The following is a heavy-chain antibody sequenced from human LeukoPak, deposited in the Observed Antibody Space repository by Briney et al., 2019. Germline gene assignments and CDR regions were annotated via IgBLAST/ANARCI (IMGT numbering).Heavy chain of an antibody. Sequence: GGSLRLSCAASGFTFSSYAKSWVRQAPGKGLEWVSAISGSGGSTYYADSVKGRFTISRDNSKNTLYLQMNSLRAEDTAVYYCGRSLSTIVRGVIAHWGQGTLVTVSS. CDR2: ISGSGGST. CDR1: GFTFSSYA. D-gene: IGHD3-10*01. J-gene: IGHJ4*02. CDR3: GRSLSTIVRGVIAH. V-gene: IGHV3-23*01.